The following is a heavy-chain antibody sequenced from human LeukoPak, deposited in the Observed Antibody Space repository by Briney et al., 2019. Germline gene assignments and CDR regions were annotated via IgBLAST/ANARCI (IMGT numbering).Heavy chain of an antibody. CDR3: ASQNDYGDYAY. CDR1: GYSFTRDW. V-gene: IGHV5-51*01. Sequence: GESLKISCKGSGYSFTRDWIGWVRQMPGKGLEWMGIIYPGDSDTRYNPSFQGQVTISADKSISTAYLQWNSLKASDTAMYYCASQNDYGDYAYWGQGTLVTASS. J-gene: IGHJ4*02. CDR2: IYPGDSDT. D-gene: IGHD4-17*01.